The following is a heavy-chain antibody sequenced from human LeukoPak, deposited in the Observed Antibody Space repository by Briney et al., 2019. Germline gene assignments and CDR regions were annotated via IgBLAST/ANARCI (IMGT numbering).Heavy chain of an antibody. CDR1: GGSISSSSYY. D-gene: IGHD4-17*01. J-gene: IGHJ4*02. Sequence: SETLSLTCTVPGGSISSSSYYWGWIRQPPGKGLEWIGSIYYSGSTYYNPSLKSRVTISVDTSKNQFSLKLSSVTAADTAVYYCARQDYGFDYWGQGTLVTVSS. CDR2: IYYSGST. V-gene: IGHV4-39*01. CDR3: ARQDYGFDY.